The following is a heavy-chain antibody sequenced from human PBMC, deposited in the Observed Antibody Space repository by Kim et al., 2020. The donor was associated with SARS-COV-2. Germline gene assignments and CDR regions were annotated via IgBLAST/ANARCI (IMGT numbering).Heavy chain of an antibody. Sequence: YADSVKGRFTISRDNTKNTLYLQMSSLRSDDTAVYYCARVVEATLWAGHEFWGQGTLATVSA. D-gene: IGHD1-26*01. V-gene: IGHV3-23*01. CDR3: ARVVEATLWAGHEF. J-gene: IGHJ4*02.